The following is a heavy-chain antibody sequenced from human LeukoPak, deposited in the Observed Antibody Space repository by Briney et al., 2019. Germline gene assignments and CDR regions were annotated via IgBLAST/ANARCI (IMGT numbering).Heavy chain of an antibody. D-gene: IGHD2-2*01. J-gene: IGHJ4*02. CDR1: GFTFSSYA. CDR2: INHSGST. Sequence: GSLRLSCAASGFTFSSYAMSWVRQPPGKGLEWIGEINHSGSTNYNPSLKSRVTISVDTSKNQFSLKLSSVTAADTAVYYCARGRRQGYCSSTSCPSLFDYWGQGTLVTVSS. V-gene: IGHV4-34*01. CDR3: ARGRRQGYCSSTSCPSLFDY.